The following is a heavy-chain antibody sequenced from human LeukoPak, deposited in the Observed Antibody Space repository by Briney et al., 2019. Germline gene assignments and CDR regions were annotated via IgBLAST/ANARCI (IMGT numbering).Heavy chain of an antibody. V-gene: IGHV4-34*01. Sequence: ASETLSLTCAVYGGSFSGYYWSWIRQPPGKGLEWIGEINHSGSTNYNPSLKSRVTISVDTSKNQFSLKLSSVTAADTAVYYCARGFRFRGPWFDPWGQGTLVTVSS. CDR2: INHSGST. J-gene: IGHJ5*02. CDR1: GGSFSGYY. CDR3: ARGFRFRGPWFDP.